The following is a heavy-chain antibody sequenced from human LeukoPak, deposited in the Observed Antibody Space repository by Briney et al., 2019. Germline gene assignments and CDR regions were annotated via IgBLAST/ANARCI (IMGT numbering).Heavy chain of an antibody. CDR2: IYYSGST. CDR3: ARHITMVRGFDP. D-gene: IGHD3-10*01. CDR1: GGSISSYY. J-gene: IGHJ5*02. V-gene: IGHV4-59*01. Sequence: SETLSLTCTVPGGSISSYYWSWIRQPPGKGLEWIGYIYYSGSTNYNPSLKSRVTISVDTSKNQFSLKLSSVTAADTAVYYCARHITMVRGFDPWGQGTLVTVSS.